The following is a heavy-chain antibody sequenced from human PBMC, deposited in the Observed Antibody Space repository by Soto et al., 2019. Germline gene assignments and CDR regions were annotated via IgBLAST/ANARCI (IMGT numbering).Heavy chain of an antibody. CDR1: GFTFSSYW. J-gene: IGHJ4*02. D-gene: IGHD3-3*01. CDR3: ARVDYDFWSGYRPYYFDY. Sequence: GGSLRLSCAASGFTFSSYWMSWVRQAPGKGLEWVANIKQDGSEKYYVDSVKGRFTISRDNAKNSLYLQMNSLRAEDTAVYYCARVDYDFWSGYRPYYFDYTGQGTPVTVSS. CDR2: IKQDGSEK. V-gene: IGHV3-7*04.